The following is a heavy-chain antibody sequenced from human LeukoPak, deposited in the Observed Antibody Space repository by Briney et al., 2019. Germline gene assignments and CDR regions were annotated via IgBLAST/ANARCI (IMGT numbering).Heavy chain of an antibody. V-gene: IGHV3-23*01. CDR1: GFTFRSYA. D-gene: IGHD1/OR15-1a*01. CDR2: ISDSGGGT. CDR3: AKDRGGGPTIFDY. J-gene: IGHJ4*02. Sequence: PGGSLRLSCAASGFTFRSYAMSWVRQAPGKGLEWVSGISDSGGGTYYADSVQGRFTISRDNSKNTLYLQMTSLRAADTAIYYCAKDRGGGPTIFDYWGQGTRVTVSA.